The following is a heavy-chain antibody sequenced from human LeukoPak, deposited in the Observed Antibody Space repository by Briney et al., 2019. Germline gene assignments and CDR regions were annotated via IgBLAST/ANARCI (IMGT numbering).Heavy chain of an antibody. Sequence: SETLSLTCTVSGGSISSSSYYWGWIRQPPGKGLEWIGSIYYSGSTYYNPSLKSRVTISVDTSKNQFSLKLSSVTAADTAVYYCARAPLVKVGTTTFDCWGQGTLVTVSS. CDR1: GGSISSSSYY. V-gene: IGHV4-39*01. CDR2: IYYSGST. D-gene: IGHD1-26*01. CDR3: ARAPLVKVGTTTFDC. J-gene: IGHJ4*02.